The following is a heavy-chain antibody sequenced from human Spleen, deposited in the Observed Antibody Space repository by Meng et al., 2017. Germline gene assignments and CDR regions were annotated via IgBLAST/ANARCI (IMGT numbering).Heavy chain of an antibody. V-gene: IGHV3-23*01. CDR2: LSGGGFTT. CDR3: ARSGSSWYELVY. CDR1: GFSFSSYA. D-gene: IGHD6-13*01. J-gene: IGHJ4*02. Sequence: GGSLRLSCAASGFSFSSYAMSWVRHAPGKGLEWVSALSGGGFTTYYADSVKGRFTISRHNSKNTLYLQMNSLRPEDTAVYYCARSGSSWYELVYWGQGTLVTVSS.